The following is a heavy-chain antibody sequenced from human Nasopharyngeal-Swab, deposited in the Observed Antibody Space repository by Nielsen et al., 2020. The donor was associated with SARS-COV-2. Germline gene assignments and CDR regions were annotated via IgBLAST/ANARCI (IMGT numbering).Heavy chain of an antibody. CDR3: ARISLPQIVGSTNPVDY. Sequence: SETLSLTCAVSGGSVSGYYWSWIRQPPGDRLEWIGYINTIGVTKYNPSLNSRVSMSVDATRNQLSLNLSSMTAADTAMYFCARISLPQIVGSTNPVDYWGQGTLVTVSA. V-gene: IGHV4-59*02. D-gene: IGHD1-26*01. J-gene: IGHJ4*02. CDR1: GGSVSGYY. CDR2: INTIGVT.